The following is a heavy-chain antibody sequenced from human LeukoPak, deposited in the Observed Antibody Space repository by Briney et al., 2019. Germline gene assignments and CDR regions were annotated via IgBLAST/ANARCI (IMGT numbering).Heavy chain of an antibody. Sequence: ASVKVSCKASGYTFTSYGISWVRQAPGQGLEWMGWISAYNGNTNYAQKLLGRVTMTTDTSTSTAYMELRSLRSDDTAVYYCARDPGEGYCSGGSCYSVTWGQGTLVTVSS. J-gene: IGHJ5*02. D-gene: IGHD2-15*01. CDR2: ISAYNGNT. CDR3: ARDPGEGYCSGGSCYSVT. CDR1: GYTFTSYG. V-gene: IGHV1-18*01.